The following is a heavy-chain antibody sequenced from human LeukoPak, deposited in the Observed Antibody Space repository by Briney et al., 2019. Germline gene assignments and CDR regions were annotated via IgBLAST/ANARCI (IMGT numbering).Heavy chain of an antibody. D-gene: IGHD4-23*01. CDR1: GGTFSSYA. J-gene: IGHJ4*02. CDR3: ARARTKTTVVTPMVSAGYYSDY. Sequence: SVKVSCKASGGTFSSYAISWVRQAPGQGLEWMGGIIPIFGTANYAQKFQGRVTITADESTSTAYMELSSLRSEDTAVYYCARARTKTTVVTPMVSAGYYSDYWGQGTLVTVSS. CDR2: IIPIFGTA. V-gene: IGHV1-69*13.